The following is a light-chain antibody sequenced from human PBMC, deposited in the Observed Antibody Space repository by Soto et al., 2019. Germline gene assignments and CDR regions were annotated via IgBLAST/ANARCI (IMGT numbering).Light chain of an antibody. CDR3: QQSYTSWWT. J-gene: IGKJ1*01. CDR2: EAS. Sequence: IHMTQSPSTLSASVGDRVTITCRASQSISSWLAWYQQKPGKAPKLLIYEASSLKSWVPSRFTGSGSGTDFTLTISSLQPEDFATYYCQQSYTSWWTFGQGTKVDIK. CDR1: QSISSW. V-gene: IGKV1-5*01.